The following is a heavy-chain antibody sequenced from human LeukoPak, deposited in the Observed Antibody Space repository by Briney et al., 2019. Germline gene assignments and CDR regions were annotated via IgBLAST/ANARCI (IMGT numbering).Heavy chain of an antibody. CDR3: AKVDYYGSGRYNWFDP. CDR1: GFTFSTYA. J-gene: IGHJ5*02. CDR2: ISGSGGCT. D-gene: IGHD3-10*01. V-gene: IGHV3-23*01. Sequence: GGSLRLSCAASGFTFSTYAMSCVRQAPGKGLEWVSAISGSGGCTYYADSVKGRFTISRDNSKNTLYLQMNSLRDDDTAVYYCAKVDYYGSGRYNWFDPWGQGTLVTVSS.